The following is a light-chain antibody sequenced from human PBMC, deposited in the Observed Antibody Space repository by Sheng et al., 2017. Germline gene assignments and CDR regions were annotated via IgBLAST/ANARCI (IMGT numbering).Light chain of an antibody. CDR1: KLGDKY. V-gene: IGLV3-1*01. Sequence: SYELTQPPSVSVSPGQTATITCSGDKLGDKYASWYQQKPGQSPVLVIYQDTKRRSGIPERFSGSNSGNTATLTISGTQAMDEADYYCQAWDSSQGVFGTGTKVTVL. CDR2: QDT. CDR3: QAWDSSQGV. J-gene: IGLJ1*01.